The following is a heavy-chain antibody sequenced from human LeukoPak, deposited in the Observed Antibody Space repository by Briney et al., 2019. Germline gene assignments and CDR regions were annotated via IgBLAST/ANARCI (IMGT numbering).Heavy chain of an antibody. J-gene: IGHJ4*02. V-gene: IGHV3-21*01. Sequence: GGSLRLSCAASGFTFSSYSMNWVRQAPGKGLEWVSSISSSSYIYYADSVKGRFTISRDNTKNTMYLQMSSLRADDTAVYYCARDGPALGAYWGQGSLVTVSS. CDR2: ISSSSYI. CDR3: ARDGPALGAY. CDR1: GFTFSSYS. D-gene: IGHD3-16*01.